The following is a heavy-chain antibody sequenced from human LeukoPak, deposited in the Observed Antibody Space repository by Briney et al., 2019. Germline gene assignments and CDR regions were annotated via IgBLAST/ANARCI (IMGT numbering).Heavy chain of an antibody. Sequence: SETLSLTCTVSGGSVSDYYWSWIRQSPGKGLEWIGYIYYTGSTSYNPSLRSRVTMSADTSKNQFSLKLSSVTAADTAVYYCARLRVCGGDCPDAFDIWGQGTMVTVSS. CDR1: GGSVSDYY. CDR3: ARLRVCGGDCPDAFDI. V-gene: IGHV4-59*02. CDR2: IYYTGST. D-gene: IGHD2-21*02. J-gene: IGHJ3*02.